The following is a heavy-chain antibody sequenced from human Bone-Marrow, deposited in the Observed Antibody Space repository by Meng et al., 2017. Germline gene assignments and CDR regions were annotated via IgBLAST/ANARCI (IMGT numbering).Heavy chain of an antibody. CDR1: GGSISSDNYP. Sequence: QLQLQESGSGLVKPSQTLSLTCAVSGGSISSDNYPWSWIRQPPGKGLESIGYIYYSGSTYYNPSLNSRLTISVDTSKNQFSLKLSSVTAADTAVYYCARDLNAGGILVSWGQGTLVTVSS. D-gene: IGHD3-16*01. J-gene: IGHJ5*02. V-gene: IGHV4-30-2*05. CDR3: ARDLNAGGILVS. CDR2: IYYSGST.